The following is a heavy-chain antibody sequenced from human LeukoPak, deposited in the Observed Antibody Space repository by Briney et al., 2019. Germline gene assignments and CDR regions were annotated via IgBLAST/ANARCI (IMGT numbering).Heavy chain of an antibody. V-gene: IGHV4-59*01. D-gene: IGHD3-22*01. Sequence: PETLSLTCTVSGASISSYYWSWIRQPPGKGLEWIGDIYYSGSIKYNPSLKSRVTMSVDTSKNQFSLKLSSVTAADTAIYYCARENPSGYYNRPIDYWGQGTLVTVSS. J-gene: IGHJ4*02. CDR2: IYYSGSI. CDR3: ARENPSGYYNRPIDY. CDR1: GASISSYY.